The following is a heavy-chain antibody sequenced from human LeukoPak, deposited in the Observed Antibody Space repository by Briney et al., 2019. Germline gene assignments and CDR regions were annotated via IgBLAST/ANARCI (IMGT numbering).Heavy chain of an antibody. CDR1: GFTFSTYG. V-gene: IGHV3-30*02. D-gene: IGHD6-19*01. CDR3: ARAAGTVAYYYMDV. Sequence: GGSLRLSCAASGFTFSTYGMHWVRQAPGKGLEWVAFIRYDAINKYYADSVKGRFTISRDNSKNTLYLQMNSLRAEDTAVYYCARAAGTVAYYYMDVWGKGTTVTVSS. J-gene: IGHJ6*03. CDR2: IRYDAINK.